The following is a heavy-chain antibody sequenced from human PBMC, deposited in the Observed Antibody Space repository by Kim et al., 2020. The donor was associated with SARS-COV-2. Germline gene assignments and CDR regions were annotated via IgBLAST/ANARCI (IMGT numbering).Heavy chain of an antibody. CDR1: GFTFSSYA. CDR3: VKALRSDSSGYLDY. D-gene: IGHD3-22*01. CDR2: ISSNGGST. Sequence: VGSLRLSCSASGFTFSSYAMHWVRQAPGKGLEYVSAISSNGGSTYYADSVKGRFTISRDNSKNTLYLQMSSLRAEDTAVYYCVKALRSDSSGYLDYWGQGTLVTVSS. V-gene: IGHV3-64D*09. J-gene: IGHJ4*02.